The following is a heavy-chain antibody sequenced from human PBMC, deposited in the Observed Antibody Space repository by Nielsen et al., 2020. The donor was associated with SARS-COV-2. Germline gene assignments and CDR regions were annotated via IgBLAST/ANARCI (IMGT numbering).Heavy chain of an antibody. CDR2: IYPGDSDT. D-gene: IGHD5-24*01. V-gene: IGHV5-51*01. J-gene: IGHJ4*02. CDR3: ARSEMATTHYFDY. Sequence: GESLKISCKGSGYSFTSYWIGWVRQMPGKGLECMGIIYPGDSDTRYSPSFQGQVTISADKSISTAYLQWSGLKASDTAMYYCARSEMATTHYFDYWGQGTLVTVSS. CDR1: GYSFTSYW.